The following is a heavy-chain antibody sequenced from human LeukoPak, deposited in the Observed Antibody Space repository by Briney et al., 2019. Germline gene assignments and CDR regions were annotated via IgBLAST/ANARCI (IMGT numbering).Heavy chain of an antibody. Sequence: SVKVSCKASGGTFSSYAISWVRQAPGQGLEWMGGIIPIFGTANYAQKFQGRVTITADESTSTAYIELSSLRSEDTAVYYCARGRIAAAGQYYYYGMDVWGQGTTVTVSS. D-gene: IGHD6-13*01. V-gene: IGHV1-69*13. CDR1: GGTFSSYA. CDR2: IIPIFGTA. J-gene: IGHJ6*02. CDR3: ARGRIAAAGQYYYYGMDV.